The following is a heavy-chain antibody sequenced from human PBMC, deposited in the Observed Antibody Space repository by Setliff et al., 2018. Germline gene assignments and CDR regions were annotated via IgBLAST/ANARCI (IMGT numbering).Heavy chain of an antibody. V-gene: IGHV3-74*01. CDR2: INNDGSST. CDR1: GFTFSTYT. Sequence: PGGSLRLSCTASGFTFSTYTMNWVRQAPGKGLVWVSRINNDGSSTTYADSVRGRFTISRDNAKNTLYLQMNSLRADDTAVYYCTRGGEMATHLGYWGQGTLVTVSS. J-gene: IGHJ4*02. CDR3: TRGGEMATHLGY. D-gene: IGHD3-16*01.